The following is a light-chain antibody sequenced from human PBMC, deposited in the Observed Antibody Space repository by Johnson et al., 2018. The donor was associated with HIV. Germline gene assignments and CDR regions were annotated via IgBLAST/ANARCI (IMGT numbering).Light chain of an antibody. CDR2: ENH. V-gene: IGLV1-51*02. CDR1: SSNIEHNY. Sequence: QSVLTQPPSVSAAPGQKVTISCSGSSSNIEHNYISWYQQLPGTAPKLLIYENHKRPSGIPDRFSASKSGTSATLAITGLPTGDEADYYCGTWDSSLSAHYVFGTGTKVTVL. J-gene: IGLJ1*01. CDR3: GTWDSSLSAHYV.